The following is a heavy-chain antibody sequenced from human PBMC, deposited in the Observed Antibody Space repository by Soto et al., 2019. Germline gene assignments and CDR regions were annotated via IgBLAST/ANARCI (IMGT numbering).Heavy chain of an antibody. D-gene: IGHD3-3*01. Sequence: QVQLVQSGAEVKKPGSAVKVSCKVSGGTFSTYPISWVRQAPGQGLEWVGEIIPIFGTRNFAPKFKARVTITADKSTNTAYMELSSLRSEDTATYYCARVRGGTREWYWYGSWGQGTLVTVSS. V-gene: IGHV1-69*06. CDR2: IIPIFGTR. CDR3: ARVRGGTREWYWYGS. CDR1: GGTFSTYP. J-gene: IGHJ5*01.